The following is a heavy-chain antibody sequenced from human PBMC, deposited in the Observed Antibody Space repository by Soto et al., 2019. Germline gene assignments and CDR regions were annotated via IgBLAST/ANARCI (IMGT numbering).Heavy chain of an antibody. V-gene: IGHV4-59*08. D-gene: IGHD3-16*02. CDR1: GGSISSYS. CDR3: ARLYGLDAFDI. CDR2: IYYSGST. J-gene: IGHJ3*02. Sequence: QVQLQESGPGLVNPSETLSLTCNVSGGSISSYSWSWIRQPPGKGLEWIGYIYYSGSTNYNPSLKSGVTISVETSRNQFSLKLSSVAAADTAVYYCARLYGLDAFDIWGQGTMVTVSS.